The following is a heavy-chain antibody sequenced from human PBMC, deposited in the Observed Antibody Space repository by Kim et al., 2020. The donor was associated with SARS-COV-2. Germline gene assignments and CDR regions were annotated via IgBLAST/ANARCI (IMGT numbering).Heavy chain of an antibody. CDR3: ARDKPGYSYGEYYYYYGMDV. CDR1: GYTFTSYA. CDR2: INAGNGNT. Sequence: ASVKVSCKASGYTFTSYAMHWVRQAPGQRLEWMGWINAGNGNTKYSQKFQGRVTITRDTSASTAYIELSSLRSEDTAVYYCARDKPGYSYGEYYYYYGMDVWGQGTTVTVSS. V-gene: IGHV1-3*01. D-gene: IGHD5-18*01. J-gene: IGHJ6*02.